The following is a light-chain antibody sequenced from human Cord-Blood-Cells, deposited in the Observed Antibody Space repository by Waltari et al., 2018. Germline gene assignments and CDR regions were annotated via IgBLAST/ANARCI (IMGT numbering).Light chain of an antibody. J-gene: IGLJ2*01. CDR2: GNS. CDR1: SSTIGAGYE. V-gene: IGLV1-40*01. Sequence: QSVLTQPPSVSGAPGQRVTISCTGSSSTIGAGYEVPCYQQLPGTAPKLLIYGNSNRPSGVPDRFSGSKSGTSASLAITGLQAEDEADYYCQSYDSSLSGSVFGGGTKLTVL. CDR3: QSYDSSLSGSV.